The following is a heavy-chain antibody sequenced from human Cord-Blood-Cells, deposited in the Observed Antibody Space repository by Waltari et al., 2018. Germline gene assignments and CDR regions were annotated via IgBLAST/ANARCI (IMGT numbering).Heavy chain of an antibody. D-gene: IGHD4-17*01. CDR3: AKDIAPGDYRYFDL. Sequence: EVQLLESGGGLVQPGGSLRLSCAASVFTFSSYAMRWARQAPGKGLEWVSAISGSGGSTYYADSVKGRFTISRDNSKNTLYLQMNSLRAEDTAVYYCAKDIAPGDYRYFDLWGRGTLVTVSS. V-gene: IGHV3-23*01. CDR2: ISGSGGST. J-gene: IGHJ2*01. CDR1: VFTFSSYA.